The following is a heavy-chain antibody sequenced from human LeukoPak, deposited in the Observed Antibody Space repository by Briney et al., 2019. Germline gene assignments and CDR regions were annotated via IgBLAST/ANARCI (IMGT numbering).Heavy chain of an antibody. V-gene: IGHV1-18*01. Sequence: ASVKVSCKTSGYTFTNYGISWVRQATGLGLEWMGWISAYNGNTNYAQKYQGRVTMTRDTSISTAYMELSRLRSDDTAVYYCARELNYDSSGYYFDYWCQGTLVTVSS. J-gene: IGHJ4*02. D-gene: IGHD3-22*01. CDR2: ISAYNGNT. CDR1: GYTFTNYG. CDR3: ARELNYDSSGYYFDY.